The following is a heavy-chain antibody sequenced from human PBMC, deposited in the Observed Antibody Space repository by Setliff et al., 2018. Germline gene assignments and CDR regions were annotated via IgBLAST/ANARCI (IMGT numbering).Heavy chain of an antibody. J-gene: IGHJ4*02. V-gene: IGHV4-59*01. CDR2: IYYSGST. CDR1: GGSISSYY. CDR3: ARRGKYSSLV. Sequence: ETLSLPCTVSGGSISSYYWSWIRQPPGKGLEWIGYIYYSGSTNYNPSLKSRVTISVDTSKNQFSLKPSAVTAADTAGYYCARRGKYSSLVWGQGTLVTVSS. D-gene: IGHD2-15*01.